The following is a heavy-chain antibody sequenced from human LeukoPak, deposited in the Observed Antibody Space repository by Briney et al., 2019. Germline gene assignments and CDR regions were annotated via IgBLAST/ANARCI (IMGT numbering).Heavy chain of an antibody. J-gene: IGHJ4*02. Sequence: PRGSLRLSCVASGLTFSRSWMDWVRQAPGKGLEWVANIKEDGSQTYYVDSAKGRFTISRDNAKNSLYLQMDSLRVEDTAIYYCSKSLDYWGRGTLVTVSS. CDR2: IKEDGSQT. CDR1: GLTFSRSW. V-gene: IGHV3-7*01. CDR3: SKSLDY.